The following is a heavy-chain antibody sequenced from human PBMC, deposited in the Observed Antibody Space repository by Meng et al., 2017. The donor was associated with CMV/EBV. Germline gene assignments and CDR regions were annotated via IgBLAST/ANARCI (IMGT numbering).Heavy chain of an antibody. CDR1: GFTFSSYE. V-gene: IGHV3-48*03. Sequence: GGSLRLSCAASGFTFSSYEMNWVRQAPGKGLEWVSYSSSSGSTIYYADSVKGRFTISRDNAKNSLYLQMNSLRAEDTAVYYCARERRVFGVVTDYWGQGTLVTVSS. CDR3: ARERRVFGVVTDY. CDR2: SSSSGSTI. J-gene: IGHJ4*02. D-gene: IGHD3-3*01.